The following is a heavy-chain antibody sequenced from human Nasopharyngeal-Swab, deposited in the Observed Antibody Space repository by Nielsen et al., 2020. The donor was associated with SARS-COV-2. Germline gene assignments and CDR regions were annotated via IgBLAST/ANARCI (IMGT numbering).Heavy chain of an antibody. CDR3: ARDSYRDAFDI. J-gene: IGHJ3*02. Sequence: SETLSLTCTVSGGSISSYYWNWIRQPPGKGLEWIGYVHFLGSTDYNPSLKSRVTISLDTSNYQFSLRLSPVTAADTAVYYCARDSYRDAFDIWGQGTMATVSS. CDR2: VHFLGST. CDR1: GGSISSYY. V-gene: IGHV4-59*13.